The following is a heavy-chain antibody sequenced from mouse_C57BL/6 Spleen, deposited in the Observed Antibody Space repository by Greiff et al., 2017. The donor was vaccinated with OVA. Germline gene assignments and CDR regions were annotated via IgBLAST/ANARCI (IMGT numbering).Heavy chain of an antibody. V-gene: IGHV1-82*01. J-gene: IGHJ2*01. Sequence: QVQLQQSGPELVKPGASVKISCKASGYAFSSSWMNWVKQRPGKGLEWIGRIYPGDGGTNYNGKFKGKATLTADKSSSTAYMQLSSLTSEDSAVYSCARSDDYDNYFDYWGKGTTLTVSS. CDR3: ARSDDYDNYFDY. CDR2: IYPGDGGT. D-gene: IGHD2-4*01. CDR1: GYAFSSSW.